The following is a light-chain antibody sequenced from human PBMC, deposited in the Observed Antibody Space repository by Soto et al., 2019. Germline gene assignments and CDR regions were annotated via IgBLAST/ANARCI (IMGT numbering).Light chain of an antibody. CDR3: QAYDYSLTASV. V-gene: IGLV1-44*01. Sequence: QSVLTQPPSASGTPGQRVTISCSGSSSNIGSNTVIWYQQLPGTAPNLLIFGNNQRPSGVPERFSGSKSGTSASLAITGLQAEDEADYYCQAYDYSLTASVFGGGTKLTVL. J-gene: IGLJ3*02. CDR1: SSNIGSNT. CDR2: GNN.